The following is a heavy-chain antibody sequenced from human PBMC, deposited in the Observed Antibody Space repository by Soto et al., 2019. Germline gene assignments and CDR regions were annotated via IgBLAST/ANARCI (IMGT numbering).Heavy chain of an antibody. CDR1: WFSINNGGVG. D-gene: IGHD4-4*01. J-gene: IGHJ4*02. CDR2: LYWNDDD. Sequence: QITLKESGQTLVKPTQTLTMICSLSWFSINNGGVGVGWIRQPPGKAPEWLALLYWNDDDWYNPSLRYRLSVTKDSSKNPVVLTMTHMDPMDTGRYYGAKRRALSNNLCFDQWGQGALVTVSS. V-gene: IGHV2-5*01. CDR3: AKRRALSNNLCFDQ.